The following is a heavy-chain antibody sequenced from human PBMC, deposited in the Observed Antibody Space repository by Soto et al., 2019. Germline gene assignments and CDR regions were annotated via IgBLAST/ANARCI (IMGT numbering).Heavy chain of an antibody. D-gene: IGHD3-22*01. J-gene: IGHJ5*02. Sequence: PGGSLRLSCSASGFTFSSYGMHWVRQAPGKGLEWVAVISYDGSNKYYADSVKGRFTISRDNSKNTLYLQMNSLRAEDTAVYYCAKAASPYFDSSGYYGSWGQGALVTVSS. V-gene: IGHV3-30*18. CDR1: GFTFSSYG. CDR2: ISYDGSNK. CDR3: AKAASPYFDSSGYYGS.